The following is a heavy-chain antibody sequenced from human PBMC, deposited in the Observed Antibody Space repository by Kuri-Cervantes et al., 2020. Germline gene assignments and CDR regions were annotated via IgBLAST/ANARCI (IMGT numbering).Heavy chain of an antibody. J-gene: IGHJ5*02. V-gene: IGHV4-34*01. CDR2: INHSGGT. CDR3: ARGRNGDTTSPP. Sequence: GSLRLSCAVYGASFSPYYWSWIRQPPGKGLEWIGEINHSGGTNYNPSLKSRVTMSVDTSKNQFSLHLTSLTAADTAMYYCARGRNGDTTSPPWGQGTLVTVSS. CDR1: GASFSPYY. D-gene: IGHD1-14*01.